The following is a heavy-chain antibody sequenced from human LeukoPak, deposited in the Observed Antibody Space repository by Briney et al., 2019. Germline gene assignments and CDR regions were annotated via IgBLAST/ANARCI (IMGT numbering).Heavy chain of an antibody. J-gene: IGHJ4*02. Sequence: GGSLRLSCEASGFTFVSYWMHWVRQSPGEGLVWVSRISSDGSSVVYADSVKGRLTISRDNAKNTLFLQMNSLKAEDTAVYYCAREGYNYYYFDYWGQGTLVTVSS. CDR1: GFTFVSYW. CDR3: AREGYNYYYFDY. V-gene: IGHV3-74*01. CDR2: ISSDGSSV. D-gene: IGHD5-18*01.